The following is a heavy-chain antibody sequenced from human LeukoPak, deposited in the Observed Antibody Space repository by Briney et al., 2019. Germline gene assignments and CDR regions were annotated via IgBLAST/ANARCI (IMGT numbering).Heavy chain of an antibody. J-gene: IGHJ4*02. CDR3: ARVQRTVRAIIAVAGTLYY. CDR2: INPSGGST. D-gene: IGHD6-19*01. Sequence: ASVKVSCKASGYTFTSYYMHWVRHAPGQGIEWMGIINPSGGSTSYAQKFQGRVTMTEDTSTDTAYMELSRLRSDDTAVYYCARVQRTVRAIIAVAGTLYYWGQGTLVTVSS. CDR1: GYTFTSYY. V-gene: IGHV1-46*01.